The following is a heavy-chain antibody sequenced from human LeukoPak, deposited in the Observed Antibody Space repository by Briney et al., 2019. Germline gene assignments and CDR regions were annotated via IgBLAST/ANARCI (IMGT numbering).Heavy chain of an antibody. Sequence: PGRSLRLSCAASGFSFNTYPMHWVRQAPGKRLEWVAVISNDGNNKYYADSVKGRFTISRDNSNNTLSLHMNGLRVEDTAVYYCARPDDSESFYRANHYWGRGTLVTVS. CDR2: ISNDGNNK. V-gene: IGHV3-30*04. CDR1: GFSFNTYP. J-gene: IGHJ4*02. D-gene: IGHD3-10*01. CDR3: ARPDDSESFYRANHY.